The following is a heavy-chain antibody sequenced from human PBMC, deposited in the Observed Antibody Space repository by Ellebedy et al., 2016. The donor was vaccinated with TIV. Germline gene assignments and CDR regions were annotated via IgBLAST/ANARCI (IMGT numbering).Heavy chain of an antibody. CDR1: GFTFSNHG. V-gene: IGHV3-33*01. CDR3: ATESDVKHRQALDC. J-gene: IGHJ1*01. CDR2: IWYDENTR. D-gene: IGHD2-21*01. Sequence: LSLTCEASGFTFSNHGMHWVRQAPGKGLEWVAVIWYDENTRYYTDSVKGRFAISKDTSKNTLYLQMSSLRAEDTALYFCATESDVKHRQALDCWGQGTQVTVSS.